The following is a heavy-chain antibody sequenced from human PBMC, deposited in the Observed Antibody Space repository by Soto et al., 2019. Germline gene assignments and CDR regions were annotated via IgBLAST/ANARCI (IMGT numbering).Heavy chain of an antibody. Sequence: QVQLQESGPGLVKPSETLSLICTVCGGSITRGGYYWSWIRQHPGKGLEWIGYIYNSGTTYYNPSLKSRVTISVDTSKNQFSLKLTSVTAADTAVYDCARDPAPWGQGTLVTVSS. CDR1: GGSITRGGYY. V-gene: IGHV4-31*03. CDR2: IYNSGTT. CDR3: ARDPAP. J-gene: IGHJ5*02.